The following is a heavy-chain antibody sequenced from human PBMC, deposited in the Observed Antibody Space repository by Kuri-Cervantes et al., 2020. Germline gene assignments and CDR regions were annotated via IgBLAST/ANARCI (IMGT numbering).Heavy chain of an antibody. CDR3: ARDLWGYSSSWYGFRSGACDI. J-gene: IGHJ3*02. CDR2: IYYSGST. D-gene: IGHD6-13*01. CDR1: GGSISSSSYY. Sequence: ESLKISCTVSGGSISSSSYYWGWIRQPPGKGLEWIGSIYYSGSTYYNPSLKSRVTISVDTSKNQFSLKLSSVTAADTAVYYCARDLWGYSSSWYGFRSGACDIWGQGTMVTVSS. V-gene: IGHV4-39*07.